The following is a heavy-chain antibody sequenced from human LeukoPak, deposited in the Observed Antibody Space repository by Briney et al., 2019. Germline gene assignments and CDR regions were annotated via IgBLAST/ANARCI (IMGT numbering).Heavy chain of an antibody. CDR2: IYYSGST. V-gene: IGHV4-61*01. J-gene: IGHJ3*02. D-gene: IGHD2-8*01. CDR3: AREMGAFDI. Sequence: PSETLSLTCTVSGGSISSSSYYWGWIRQPPGKGLEWIGYIYYSGSTNYNPSLKSRVTISVDTSKNQFSLKLSSVTAADTAVYYCAREMGAFDIWGQGTMVTVSS. CDR1: GGSISSSSYY.